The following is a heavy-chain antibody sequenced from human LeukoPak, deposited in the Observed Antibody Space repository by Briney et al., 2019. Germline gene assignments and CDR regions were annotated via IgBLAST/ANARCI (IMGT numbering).Heavy chain of an antibody. CDR3: ARDRVIVATNDTFDI. Sequence: GRSLRLSCAASGFTFSSYGMHWVRQAPGKGLEWVAVIWYDGSNKYYADSVKGRLTISRDNSKNTLYLQMNSLRAEDTAVYYCARDRVIVATNDTFDIWGQGTMVTVSS. D-gene: IGHD5-12*01. CDR1: GFTFSSYG. CDR2: IWYDGSNK. V-gene: IGHV3-33*01. J-gene: IGHJ3*02.